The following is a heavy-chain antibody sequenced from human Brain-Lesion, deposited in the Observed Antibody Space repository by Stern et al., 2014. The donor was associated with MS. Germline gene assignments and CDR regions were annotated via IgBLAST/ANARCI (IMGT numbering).Heavy chain of an antibody. D-gene: IGHD2-15*01. Sequence: QMQLQESGPGLVKPSETLSLTCTVAGGSVSSTSYAWAWIRQPPGKGLEWIGTIYYSGNTYYSPSLKSRLTISLDTSTNQFSLQRRSVTAADTAVYYCAGEEDIRYCSGGSCTGNWFDPWGQGTLVTVSS. V-gene: IGHV4-39*01. CDR3: AGEEDIRYCSGGSCTGNWFDP. J-gene: IGHJ5*02. CDR1: GGSVSSTSYA. CDR2: IYYSGNT.